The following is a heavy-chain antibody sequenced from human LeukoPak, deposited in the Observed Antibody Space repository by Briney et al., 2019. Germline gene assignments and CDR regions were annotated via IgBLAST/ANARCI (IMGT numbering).Heavy chain of an antibody. CDR1: VGPISSYY. CDR2: IYTSEST. CDR3: ARAVANYYYMDV. V-gene: IGHV4-4*07. J-gene: IGHJ6*03. D-gene: IGHD5-12*01. Sequence: PSETLFLTCTVPVGPISSYYWSWIRQPAGKGLEWIGRIYTSESTNYNPSLKSRVTMSVDTSKNQFSLKLSSVTAADTAVYYCARAVANYYYMDVWGKGTTVTVSS.